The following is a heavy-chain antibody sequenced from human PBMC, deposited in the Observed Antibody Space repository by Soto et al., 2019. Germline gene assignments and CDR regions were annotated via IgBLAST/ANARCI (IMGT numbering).Heavy chain of an antibody. Sequence: ASVKVSCKASGYTFTSYYMHWVRQAPGQGLEWMGIINPSGGSTSYAQKFQGRATMTRDTSTSTVYMELSSLRSEDTAVYYCARGSDGLNYYYYYGMDVWGQGTTVTVSS. V-gene: IGHV1-46*03. CDR2: INPSGGST. CDR3: ARGSDGLNYYYYYGMDV. J-gene: IGHJ6*02. CDR1: GYTFTSYY.